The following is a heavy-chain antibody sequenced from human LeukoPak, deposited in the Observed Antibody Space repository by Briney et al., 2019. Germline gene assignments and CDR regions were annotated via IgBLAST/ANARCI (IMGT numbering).Heavy chain of an antibody. CDR1: EFTFSSYW. CDR3: ARDGSLPDY. J-gene: IGHJ4*02. V-gene: IGHV3-74*01. Sequence: PGGSLTLSCAASEFTFSSYWMHWVRQAPGEGLVWVSYINSDGSSTSYADYVKGRFTISRDNARNTLYLQMNSLRVEDTAVYYCARDGSLPDYWGQGTLVTVSS. CDR2: INSDGSST.